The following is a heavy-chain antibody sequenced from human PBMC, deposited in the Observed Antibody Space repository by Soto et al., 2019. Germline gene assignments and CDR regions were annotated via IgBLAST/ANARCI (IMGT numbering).Heavy chain of an antibody. V-gene: IGHV4-31*03. Sequence: PSETLSLTCTVSGGSLNSGDYYWTWIRQYPGKGLEWIGNIYYNGITNYNPSLQSRVTISVDTSKNQFSLKLSSVTAADTAVYYCAIAGDYVDYWGQGTLVTVSS. CDR2: IYYNGIT. CDR1: GGSLNSGDYY. J-gene: IGHJ4*02. D-gene: IGHD4-17*01. CDR3: AIAGDYVDY.